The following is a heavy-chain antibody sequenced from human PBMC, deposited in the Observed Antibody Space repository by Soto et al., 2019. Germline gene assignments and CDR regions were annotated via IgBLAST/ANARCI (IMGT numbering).Heavy chain of an antibody. CDR1: GFTFSSYA. J-gene: IGHJ4*02. CDR3: AKAPFRGELLNGYFDY. Sequence: PGGSLRLSCAASGFTFSSYAMSWVRQAPGKGLEWVSAISGSGGSTYYADSVKGRFTISRDNSKNTLYLQMNSLRAEDTAVYYCAKAPFRGELLNGYFDYWGQGTLVTVSS. CDR2: ISGSGGST. D-gene: IGHD3-10*01. V-gene: IGHV3-23*01.